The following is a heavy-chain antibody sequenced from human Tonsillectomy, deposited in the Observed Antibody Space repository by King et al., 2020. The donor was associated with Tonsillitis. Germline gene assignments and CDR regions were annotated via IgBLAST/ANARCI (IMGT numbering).Heavy chain of an antibody. CDR1: GYTFTSYY. CDR3: ARDLANYYFDY. V-gene: IGHV1-46*01. D-gene: IGHD3-16*01. Sequence: GQLVQSGAEVKKPGASVKVSCKASGYTFTSYYIHWVRQAPGQGLEWIGIINPSGGSTSYAQKFQGRVTMTRDTSTSTVYMELSSLRSEDTAVYYCARDLANYYFDYWGQGTLVTVSS. J-gene: IGHJ4*02. CDR2: INPSGGST.